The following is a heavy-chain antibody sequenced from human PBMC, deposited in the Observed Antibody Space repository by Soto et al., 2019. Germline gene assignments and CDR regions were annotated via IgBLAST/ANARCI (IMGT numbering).Heavy chain of an antibody. Sequence: VQVVASGGGLVQPGRSLRLSCAVSGFRFEQYVMHWVRQAPGKGLECVSTVSPTGDTVAYADSVEGRFTVSRDNAKNSLYLQMNRLKGDETALYYCLKDAPNGSIEDWGQGTLGNVSS. V-gene: IGHV3-9*01. D-gene: IGHD3-10*01. CDR1: GFRFEQYV. J-gene: IGHJ4*02. CDR3: LKDAPNGSIED. CDR2: VSPTGDTV.